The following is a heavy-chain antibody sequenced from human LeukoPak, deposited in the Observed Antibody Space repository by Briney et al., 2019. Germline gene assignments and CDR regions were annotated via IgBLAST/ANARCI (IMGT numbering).Heavy chain of an antibody. Sequence: SETLSLTCAVYGGSFSGYYWSWIRQPPGKGLKWIGEINHSGSTNYNPSLKSRVTISVDTSKNQFSLKLSSVTAADTAVYYCARHSGGSSGYYPRSYFDYWGQGTLVTVSS. J-gene: IGHJ4*02. D-gene: IGHD3-22*01. V-gene: IGHV4-34*01. CDR3: ARHSGGSSGYYPRSYFDY. CDR1: GGSFSGYY. CDR2: INHSGST.